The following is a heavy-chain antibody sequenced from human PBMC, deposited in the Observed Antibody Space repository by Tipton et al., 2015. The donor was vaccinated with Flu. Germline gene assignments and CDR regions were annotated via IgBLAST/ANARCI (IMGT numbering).Heavy chain of an antibody. V-gene: IGHV4-61*02. CDR3: ARDLFGEKDWFDP. CDR1: GGSISSGSYY. J-gene: IGHJ5*02. D-gene: IGHD3-10*01. Sequence: LRLSCTVSGGSISSGSYYWSWIRQPAGKGLEWIGRIYTSESTNYNPSLKSRVTISVDTSKNQFSLKLSSVTAADTAVYYCARDLFGEKDWFDPWGQGTLVTVSS. CDR2: IYTSEST.